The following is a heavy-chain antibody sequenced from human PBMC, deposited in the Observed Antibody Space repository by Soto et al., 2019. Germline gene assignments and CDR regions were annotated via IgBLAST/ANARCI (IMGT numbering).Heavy chain of an antibody. Sequence: EAQLLESGGGLVRPGGSLRLSCAASGFTFSSYGMTWVRQAQGRGLEWVSSITGNGDDSHYADSETGRFNISKDNSRGTLYLEMISLRVEDTAVYYCAKDPYCTAPSCYSKAFDVWGQGTVVTVSS. CDR2: ITGNGDDS. CDR3: AKDPYCTAPSCYSKAFDV. V-gene: IGHV3-23*01. CDR1: GFTFSSYG. J-gene: IGHJ3*01. D-gene: IGHD2-15*01.